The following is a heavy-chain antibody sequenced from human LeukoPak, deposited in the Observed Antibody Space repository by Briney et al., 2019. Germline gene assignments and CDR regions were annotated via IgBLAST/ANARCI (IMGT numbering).Heavy chain of an antibody. D-gene: IGHD1-1*01. CDR2: FSSSSNYI. CDR1: GFTFSDYS. J-gene: IGHJ4*02. Sequence: PGGSLRLSRADSGFTFSDYSMIWVRPAPGKGLEWVSSFSSSSNYIYYAEPVKGRFAISRDNAKNSLYLQMNSLRAEDTAVYYCARDYTGTLDYWGQGTLVTVSS. CDR3: ARDYTGTLDY. V-gene: IGHV3-21*01.